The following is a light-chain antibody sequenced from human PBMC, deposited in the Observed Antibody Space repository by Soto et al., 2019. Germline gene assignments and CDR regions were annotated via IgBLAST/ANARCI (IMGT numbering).Light chain of an antibody. CDR1: SSDVGGYNY. Sequence: QSALTQPASVSGSPGQSITISCTGTSSDVGGYNYVSWYQQHPGKAPKVMIYEVSNRPSGVSNRFSGSKSGNTASLTISGLQAEDEADYYCSSYTIRSTLVFGGGTQLTVL. J-gene: IGLJ2*01. V-gene: IGLV2-14*01. CDR3: SSYTIRSTLV. CDR2: EVS.